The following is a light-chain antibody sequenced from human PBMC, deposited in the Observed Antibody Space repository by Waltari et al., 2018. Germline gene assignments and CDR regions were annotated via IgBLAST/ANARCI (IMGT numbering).Light chain of an antibody. CDR1: QSVSSY. Sequence: EIVLTQSPATLSLSPGEMATLSCKASQSVSSYLAWYQQKPGQAPRLLIYSASNRATGLPARFSGSWSGTDFTLTISSLEPEDFAVYYCQQRSNWPRTFGQGTKVEI. CDR3: QQRSNWPRT. J-gene: IGKJ1*01. CDR2: SAS. V-gene: IGKV3-11*01.